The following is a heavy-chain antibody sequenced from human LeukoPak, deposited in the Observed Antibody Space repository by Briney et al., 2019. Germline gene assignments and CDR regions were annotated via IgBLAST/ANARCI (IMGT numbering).Heavy chain of an antibody. CDR2: IYYSGST. CDR3: ARASPRKIWFGES. J-gene: IGHJ4*02. V-gene: IGHV4-30-4*01. D-gene: IGHD3-10*01. CDR1: GGSISSYY. Sequence: ASETLSLTCTVSGGSISSYYWSWIRQPPGKGLEWIGYIYYSGSTYYNPSLKSRVTISVDTSKNQFSLKLSSVTAADTAVYYCARASPRKIWFGESWGQGTLVTVSS.